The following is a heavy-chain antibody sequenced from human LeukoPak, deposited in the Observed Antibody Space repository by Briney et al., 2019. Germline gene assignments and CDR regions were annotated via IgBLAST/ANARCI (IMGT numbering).Heavy chain of an antibody. Sequence: NPSETLSLTCTVSGGSISSSSYYWGWIRQPPGKGLEWIGSIYYSGSTYYNPSLKSRVTISLDRSKNQFSLKLTSVTAADTAVYYCARDHKLPGKQLWFYAFHIWGQGTMITVSS. V-gene: IGHV4-39*07. CDR2: IYYSGST. CDR1: GGSISSSSYY. J-gene: IGHJ3*02. CDR3: ARDHKLPGKQLWFYAFHI. D-gene: IGHD5-18*01.